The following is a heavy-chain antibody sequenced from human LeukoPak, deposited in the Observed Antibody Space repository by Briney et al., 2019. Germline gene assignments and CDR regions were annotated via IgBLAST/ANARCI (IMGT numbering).Heavy chain of an antibody. CDR1: GFTFSSYA. CDR3: ARDGCSSTSCYVPPPY. J-gene: IGHJ4*02. Sequence: GGSLRLSCAASGFTFSSYAMHWVRQAPGKGLEWVAVISYDRSNKYYADSVKGRFTISRDNSKNTLYLQMNSLRAEDTAVYYCARDGCSSTSCYVPPPYWGQGTLVTVSS. V-gene: IGHV3-30*04. CDR2: ISYDRSNK. D-gene: IGHD2-2*01.